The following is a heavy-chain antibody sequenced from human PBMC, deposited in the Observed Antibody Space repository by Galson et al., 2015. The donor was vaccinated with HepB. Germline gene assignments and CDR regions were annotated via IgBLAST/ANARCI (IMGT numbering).Heavy chain of an antibody. CDR2: TYYRSKWYY. J-gene: IGHJ2*01. CDR3: SRGVLTWTGYDYGSFFDY. CDR1: GDSVSSHSAS. Sequence: CAISGDSVSSHSASWNWIRQSPPRGLEWLGMTYYRSKWYYDYAVSVKSRMSIKPDTSTNQFSLQLNSVTPEDTAVYYCSRGVLTWTGYDYGSFFDYWGRGTLVTVSS. V-gene: IGHV6-1*01. D-gene: IGHD5-12*01.